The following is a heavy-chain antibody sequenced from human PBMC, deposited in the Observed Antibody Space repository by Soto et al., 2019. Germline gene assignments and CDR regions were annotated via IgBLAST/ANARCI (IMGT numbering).Heavy chain of an antibody. V-gene: IGHV3-64*01. CDR2: ITSNGGTA. CDR1: GFTFSNYV. D-gene: IGHD2-15*01. J-gene: IGHJ2*01. CDR3: ARGGYCSGGTCSPNPRPWYFDL. Sequence: EVQLVESGGGLVQPGGSLRLSCAASGFTFSNYVMHWVRQAPGKGLQYVSVITSNGGTADYANSVKGRFTISRDNSKNTLYLEMGALRPDDMAVYYCARGGYCSGGTCSPNPRPWYFDLWGRGTLVTVSS.